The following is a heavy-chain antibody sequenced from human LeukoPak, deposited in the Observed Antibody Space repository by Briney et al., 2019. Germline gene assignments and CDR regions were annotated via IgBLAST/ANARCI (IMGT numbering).Heavy chain of an antibody. Sequence: ASVKVSCKSSGYTFTSYDINWVRQATGQGLEWMGWMNPNSGNTGYAQKFQGRVTMTRNTSISTAYMELSGLRSEDTAVYYCARGGYSYGYGVYWGQGTLVTVSS. J-gene: IGHJ4*02. V-gene: IGHV1-8*01. CDR3: ARGGYSYGYGVY. D-gene: IGHD5-18*01. CDR2: MNPNSGNT. CDR1: GYTFTSYD.